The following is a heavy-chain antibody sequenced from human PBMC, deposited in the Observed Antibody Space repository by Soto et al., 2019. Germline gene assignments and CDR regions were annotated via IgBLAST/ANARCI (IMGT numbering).Heavy chain of an antibody. V-gene: IGHV3-30-3*01. CDR3: ARDGMIGYCGTYYGYGMDV. J-gene: IGHJ6*04. Sequence: QVQLVESGGGVVQPGRSLRLSCAASGFTFSSYAMHWVRQAPGKGLEWVAVISYDGSNKYYADSVKGRFTISRDNSKNTLYLQMNSLRAEDTVVYYCARDGMIGYCGTYYGYGMDVWGEGTTVTVSS. D-gene: IGHD3-9*01. CDR2: ISYDGSNK. CDR1: GFTFSSYA.